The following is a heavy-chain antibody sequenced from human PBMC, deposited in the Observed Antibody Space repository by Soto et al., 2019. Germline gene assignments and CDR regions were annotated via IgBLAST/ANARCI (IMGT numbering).Heavy chain of an antibody. CDR3: ARDLARGH. J-gene: IGHJ4*02. D-gene: IGHD3-16*01. Sequence: GGSLRLSCAASGFTFSSYSMNCVRRAPGKGLEWVSYITSRSSSIYYTDSVRGRFTISIDNAKNSLYLQMNSLRDEDTAVYYCARDLARGHWGQGTLVTVSS. CDR2: ITSRSSSI. CDR1: GFTFSSYS. V-gene: IGHV3-48*02.